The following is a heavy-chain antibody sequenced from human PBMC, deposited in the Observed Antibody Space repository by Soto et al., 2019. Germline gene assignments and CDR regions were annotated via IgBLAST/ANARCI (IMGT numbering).Heavy chain of an antibody. D-gene: IGHD6-6*01. J-gene: IGHJ6*02. CDR3: AKDSSIAARGGYYYYGMDV. CDR2: ISYDGSNK. V-gene: IGHV3-30*18. Sequence: GGSLRLSCAASGFTFSSYGMQWVRQAPGKGLEWVAVISYDGSNKYYADSVKGRFTISRDNSKNTLYLQMNSLRAEDTAVYYCAKDSSIAARGGYYYYGMDVWGQGTTVTVSS. CDR1: GFTFSSYG.